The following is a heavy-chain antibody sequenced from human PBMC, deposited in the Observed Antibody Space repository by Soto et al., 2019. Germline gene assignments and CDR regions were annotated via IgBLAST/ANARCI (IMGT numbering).Heavy chain of an antibody. J-gene: IGHJ6*02. Sequence: SQTLSLTCAISGDSVSSNSAAWNWIRQSPSRGLEWLGRTYYRSKWYNDYAVSVKSRITINPDTSKNQFSLQLNSVTPEDTAVYYCARGITIFGVVIIRYYGMDVWGQGTTVTVSS. V-gene: IGHV6-1*01. CDR1: GDSVSSNSAA. D-gene: IGHD3-3*01. CDR2: TYYRSKWYN. CDR3: ARGITIFGVVIIRYYGMDV.